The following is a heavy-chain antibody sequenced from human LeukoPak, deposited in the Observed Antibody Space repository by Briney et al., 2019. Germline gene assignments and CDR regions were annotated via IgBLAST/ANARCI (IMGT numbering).Heavy chain of an antibody. CDR2: ISSSGSTI. J-gene: IGHJ3*01. CDR1: GFTFSSYE. D-gene: IGHD2-15*01. Sequence: GGSLRLSCAASGFTFSSYEMNWVRQAPGKGLEWVSYISSSGSTIYYADSVKGRFTISRDNAKNSLYLQMNSLRGEDTAVYYCARESEHSVSQVDFDLWGQGAMVTVSS. CDR3: ARESEHSVSQVDFDL. V-gene: IGHV3-48*03.